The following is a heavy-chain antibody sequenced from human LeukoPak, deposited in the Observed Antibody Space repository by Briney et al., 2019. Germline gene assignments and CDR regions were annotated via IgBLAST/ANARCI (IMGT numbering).Heavy chain of an antibody. CDR3: AREGQWLPTGY. D-gene: IGHD6-19*01. CDR1: GFTFSSHW. Sequence: GGSLRLSCAASGFTFSSHWMHWVRQAPGKGLEWVAVISYDGSNKYYADSVKGRFTISRDNSKNTLYLQMNSLRAEDTAVYYCAREGQWLPTGYWGQGTLVTVSS. V-gene: IGHV3-30-3*01. J-gene: IGHJ4*02. CDR2: ISYDGSNK.